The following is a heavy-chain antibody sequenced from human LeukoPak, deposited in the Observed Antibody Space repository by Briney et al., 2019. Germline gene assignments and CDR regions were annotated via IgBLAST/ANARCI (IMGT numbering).Heavy chain of an antibody. CDR3: ARRPSPPDAFDI. J-gene: IGHJ3*02. V-gene: IGHV4-39*01. CDR2: IYYSGST. Sequence: GSLRLSCAASGFTFSSYSMNWVRQPPGKGLEWIGSIYYSGSTYYSPSLKSRVTISRDTSKNQFSLNLYSVTAADTAVYYCARRPSPPDAFDIWGQGTVVIVSS. CDR1: GFTFSSYSMN.